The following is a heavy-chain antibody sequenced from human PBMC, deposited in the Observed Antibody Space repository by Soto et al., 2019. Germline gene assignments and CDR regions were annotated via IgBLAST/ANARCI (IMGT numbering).Heavy chain of an antibody. CDR1: GFTVSSNY. Sequence: GGSLRLSCAASGFTVSSNYMTWVRQAPGKGLEWVSTIFTTGGAYYADSVKGRFTISRDNSKNTQYLQMSSLRAEDTAVYYCAKEVWSGPMDVWGQGTTVTVSS. D-gene: IGHD3-3*01. J-gene: IGHJ6*02. CDR3: AKEVWSGPMDV. CDR2: IFTTGGA. V-gene: IGHV3-66*01.